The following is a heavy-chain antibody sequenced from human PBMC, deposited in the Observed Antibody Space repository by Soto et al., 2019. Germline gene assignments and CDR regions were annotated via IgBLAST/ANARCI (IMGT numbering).Heavy chain of an antibody. CDR1: GFTVSSNY. CDR3: ARDRSGSSGYYGMDV. CDR2: IYSDGTT. V-gene: IGHV3-53*01. J-gene: IGHJ6*02. D-gene: IGHD3-10*01. Sequence: GGSLRLSCAASGFTVSSNYMSWVRQAPGKGLEWVSVIYSDGTTYYADSVKGRFTISRDNSKNMLYLQMNSLRAEDTAVYYCARDRSGSSGYYGMDVWGQGTTVTVSS.